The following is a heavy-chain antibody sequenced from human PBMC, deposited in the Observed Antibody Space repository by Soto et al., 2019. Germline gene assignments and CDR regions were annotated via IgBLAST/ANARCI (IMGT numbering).Heavy chain of an antibody. D-gene: IGHD2-21*02. Sequence: VASVKVSCKASGYTFTSYGISWVRQAPGQGLEWLGWISTYNGNTNSAPRLQGRLTLTTDTSTNTAYMELRSLTSDDTAVYYCARDERDSCSGGDCFYFDYWSQGTLVTVSS. CDR3: ARDERDSCSGGDCFYFDY. CDR2: ISTYNGNT. J-gene: IGHJ4*02. V-gene: IGHV1-18*04. CDR1: GYTFTSYG.